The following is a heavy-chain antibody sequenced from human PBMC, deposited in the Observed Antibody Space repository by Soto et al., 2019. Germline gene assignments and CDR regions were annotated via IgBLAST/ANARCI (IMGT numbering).Heavy chain of an antibody. Sequence: GGSLRLSCAASGFTFSNYAMSWVRQAPGKGLEWVSVISGNGGTTYYADSVKGRFTISRDNSKNTVYLQMNSLRAEDTAVYYCAKDQIQLWPYGMDVWGQGTTVTVSS. V-gene: IGHV3-23*01. D-gene: IGHD5-18*01. J-gene: IGHJ6*02. CDR1: GFTFSNYA. CDR3: AKDQIQLWPYGMDV. CDR2: ISGNGGTT.